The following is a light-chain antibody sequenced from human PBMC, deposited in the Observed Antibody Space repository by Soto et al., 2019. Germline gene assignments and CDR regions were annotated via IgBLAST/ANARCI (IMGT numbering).Light chain of an antibody. V-gene: IGKV3D-15*01. CDR3: QQYDNWPPWT. Sequence: VMTQSPVTLSVSPGDRATLSCRASQTVSTNLAWYQQKPGQAPRLLIYGASSRAAGIPDRFSGSGSGTDFTLTISRLEPEDSAVYYCQQYDNWPPWTFGQGTKVEIK. J-gene: IGKJ1*01. CDR1: QTVSTN. CDR2: GAS.